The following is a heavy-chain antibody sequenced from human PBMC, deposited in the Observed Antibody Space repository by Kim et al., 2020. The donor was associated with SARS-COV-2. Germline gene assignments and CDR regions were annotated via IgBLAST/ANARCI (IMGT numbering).Heavy chain of an antibody. CDR1: GYTFNAYA. J-gene: IGHJ5*02. Sequence: ASVKVSCKASGYTFNAYAMNWVRQAPGQGLEWMGWINTKTGNPTYAQGFTGRFVFSLDISVSTAYLEISRLKTDDTAVYYCTRGRYCTGGSCYGWFDPWGQGTLVTVSS. CDR3: TRGRYCTGGSCYGWFDP. V-gene: IGHV7-4-1*02. CDR2: INTKTGNP. D-gene: IGHD2-8*02.